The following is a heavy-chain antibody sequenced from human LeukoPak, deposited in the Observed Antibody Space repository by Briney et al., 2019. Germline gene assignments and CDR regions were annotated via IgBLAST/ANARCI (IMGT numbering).Heavy chain of an antibody. CDR3: ARDRFDDVRYSKYYFDY. J-gene: IGHJ4*02. V-gene: IGHV3-11*01. Sequence: GGSLRLSCAASGFPFSDYYMSWIRQAPGKGLEWVSYISSSGSTIYYADSVKGRFTISRDNAKNSLYLQMNSLRAEDTAVYYCARDRFDDVRYSKYYFDYWGQGTLVTVSS. CDR1: GFPFSDYY. D-gene: IGHD5-18*01. CDR2: ISSSGSTI.